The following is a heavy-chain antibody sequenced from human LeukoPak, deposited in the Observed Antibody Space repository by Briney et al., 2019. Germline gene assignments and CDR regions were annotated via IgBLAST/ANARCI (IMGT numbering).Heavy chain of an antibody. CDR1: GGSISNSY. D-gene: IGHD6-25*01. CDR2: VHLDGRT. V-gene: IGHV4-59*12. J-gene: IGHJ4*02. Sequence: SETLSLTCTVSGGSISNSYWTWIRQPPGKGLEWIGEVHLDGRTNFNPSLKSRLTMSVDLSENHVSLKLTSVTAADTAVYYCAREGGFYRPLDYSGQGTLVTVSS. CDR3: AREGGFYRPLDY.